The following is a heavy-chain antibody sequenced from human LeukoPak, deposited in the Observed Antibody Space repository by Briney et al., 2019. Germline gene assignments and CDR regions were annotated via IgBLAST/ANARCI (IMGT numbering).Heavy chain of an antibody. CDR2: IIPDGSTK. D-gene: IGHD6-19*01. CDR1: GFTFSNGW. Sequence: GGSLRLSCAASGFTFSNGWMSWVRQAPGKGLEWVASIIPDGSTKYYVDSVKGRFTISRDNAKNSLYLQLNSLRVEDSAVYYCADVDTSAWGQGTLVTVSS. CDR3: ADVDTSA. J-gene: IGHJ5*02. V-gene: IGHV3-7*01.